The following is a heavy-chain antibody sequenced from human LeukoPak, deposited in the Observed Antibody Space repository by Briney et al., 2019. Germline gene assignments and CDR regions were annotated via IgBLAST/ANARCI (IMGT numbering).Heavy chain of an antibody. CDR1: GFTFNSFA. V-gene: IGHV3-23*01. D-gene: IGHD3-3*01. J-gene: IGHJ4*02. Sequence: SGGSLRLSCAASGFTFNSFAMAWVRQAPGKGLECVSAISDNGDRTFYGDSVKGRFTISRDDSKHTLHLQMSSLRAEDTAVYYCANTFTGFLEADYWGQGTLVTVSS. CDR3: ANTFTGFLEADY. CDR2: ISDNGDRT.